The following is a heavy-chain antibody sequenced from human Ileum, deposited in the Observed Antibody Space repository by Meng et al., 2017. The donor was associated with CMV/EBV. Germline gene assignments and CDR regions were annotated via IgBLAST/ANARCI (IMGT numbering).Heavy chain of an antibody. D-gene: IGHD3-10*01. CDR3: ARGLASGWPDY. J-gene: IGHJ4*02. Sequence: QVQLQQCGEGLLKPSETLSLSCAVFGGSFTGYYWSWFRQSPGKGLEWIGEITHSGCTSYNLSLKSRVTISVDMSKYQFSLKLTSVTAADTAIYYCARGLASGWPDYWGQGTLVTVSS. V-gene: IGHV4-34*01. CDR1: GGSFTGYY. CDR2: ITHSGCT.